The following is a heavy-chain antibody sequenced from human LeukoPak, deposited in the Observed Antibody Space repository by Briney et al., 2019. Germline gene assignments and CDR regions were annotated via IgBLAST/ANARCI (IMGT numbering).Heavy chain of an antibody. CDR1: GFTFSSHW. CDR3: VRGLLGSGDY. V-gene: IGHV3-74*01. D-gene: IGHD7-27*01. Sequence: PGGSLRLSCAASGFTFSSHWMHWVRQAPGKGLVWVSRINSDGSITTYADSVKGRSTISRDNAKNTVYLQMDSLRAEDTAVYYCVRGLLGSGDYWGQGTLVTVSS. J-gene: IGHJ4*02. CDR2: INSDGSIT.